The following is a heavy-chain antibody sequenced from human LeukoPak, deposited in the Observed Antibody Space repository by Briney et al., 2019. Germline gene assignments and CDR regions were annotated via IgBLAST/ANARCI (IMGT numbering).Heavy chain of an antibody. J-gene: IGHJ4*02. D-gene: IGHD5-18*01. Sequence: PGGSLRLSCAASGFTFSSYGMHWVRQAPGKGLEWVAFIRYDESNKYYADSVRGRFTISRDNSRSTLSLQMDSLRAEDTATYYCATYRQIQVPFEFWGQGTLVTVSS. CDR1: GFTFSSYG. CDR2: IRYDESNK. CDR3: ATYRQIQVPFEF. V-gene: IGHV3-30*02.